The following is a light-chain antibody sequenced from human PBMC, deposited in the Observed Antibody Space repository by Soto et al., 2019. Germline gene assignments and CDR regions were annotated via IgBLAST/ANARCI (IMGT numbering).Light chain of an antibody. Sequence: QYVLTQPPSVSGAPGQRVTISCTGSSSNIGAGYDVHWYQQLPGTAPKLLIYGNSNRPSGVPERFSGSKSGTSASLAITGLQAEDEADYYCQSYDSSLSVVVFGGGTKLTVL. CDR2: GNS. CDR1: SSNIGAGYD. V-gene: IGLV1-40*01. CDR3: QSYDSSLSVVV. J-gene: IGLJ2*01.